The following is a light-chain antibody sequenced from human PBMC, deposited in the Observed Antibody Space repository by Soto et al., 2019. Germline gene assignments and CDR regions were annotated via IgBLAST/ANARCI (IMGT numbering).Light chain of an antibody. J-gene: IGLJ3*02. Sequence: QSVLTQPPSVSAAPGQKVTISCSGSSSNIGNNYVSWYQQLPGTAPELLIYKNNQRPSGIPDRFSGSKSGTSATLGITGLQTGDEADYYCGTWDSSLSAGVFGGGTKLTVL. CDR1: SSNIGNNY. V-gene: IGLV1-51*02. CDR3: GTWDSSLSAGV. CDR2: KNN.